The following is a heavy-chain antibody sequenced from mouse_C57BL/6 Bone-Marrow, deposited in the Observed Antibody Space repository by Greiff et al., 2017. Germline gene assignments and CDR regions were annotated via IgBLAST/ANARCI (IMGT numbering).Heavy chain of an antibody. D-gene: IGHD2-4*01. CDR3: ARTGLRPFAY. CDR2: IYPGSGST. J-gene: IGHJ3*01. Sequence: QVQLQQPGAELVKPGASVKMSCKASGYTFTSYWITWVKQRPGQGLEWIGDIYPGSGSTNYNEKFKSKATLTVDTSSSAAYMQLSSLTSENSAVYYCARTGLRPFAYWGQGTLVTVSA. CDR1: GYTFTSYW. V-gene: IGHV1-55*01.